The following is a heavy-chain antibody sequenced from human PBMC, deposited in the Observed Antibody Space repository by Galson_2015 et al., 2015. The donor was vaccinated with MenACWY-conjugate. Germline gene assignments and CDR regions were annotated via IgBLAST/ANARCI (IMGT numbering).Heavy chain of an antibody. V-gene: IGHV3-7*03. CDR2: IKKDGSEK. Sequence: CAASGFTFRNYWMTWVRQAPGKGLEWVASIKKDGSEKYYVDSVKGRFTISRDNAKNSMYLEINSLRVEDTAVYSCARGHYGMDLWGQGTPVPASS. CDR1: GFTFRNYW. J-gene: IGHJ6*02. CDR3: ARGHYGMDL.